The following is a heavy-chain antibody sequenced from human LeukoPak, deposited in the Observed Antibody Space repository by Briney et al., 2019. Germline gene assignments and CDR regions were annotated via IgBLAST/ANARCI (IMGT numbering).Heavy chain of an antibody. CDR2: INHSGST. D-gene: IGHD3-3*01. Sequence: PSETLSLTCAVYGGSFSGYYWSWIRQPPGKGLEWIGEINHSGSTNYNPSLKSRVTISVDTSKNQFSLKLSSVTAADTAVYYCARQPYYDFWSGYYFDYWGQGTLVTVSS. CDR3: ARQPYYDFWSGYYFDY. V-gene: IGHV4-34*01. J-gene: IGHJ4*02. CDR1: GGSFSGYY.